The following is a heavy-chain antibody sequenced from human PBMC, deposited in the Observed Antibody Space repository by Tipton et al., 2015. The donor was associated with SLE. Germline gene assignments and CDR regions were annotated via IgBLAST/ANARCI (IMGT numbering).Heavy chain of an antibody. CDR2: IYTSGGT. Sequence: TLSLTCTVSGGSLSSGSYYWSWIPQPAGKGLEWIGRIYTSGGTNYNPSLKSRVTISVDTSKNQFSLKLSSVTAADTAVYYCARAGYSGSYYGYYDYGMDVWGQGTTVTVSS. V-gene: IGHV4-61*02. CDR3: ARAGYSGSYYGYYDYGMDV. J-gene: IGHJ6*02. D-gene: IGHD1-26*01. CDR1: GGSLSSGSYY.